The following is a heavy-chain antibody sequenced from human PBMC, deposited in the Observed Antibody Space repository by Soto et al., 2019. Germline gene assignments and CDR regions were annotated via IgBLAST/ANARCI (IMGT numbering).Heavy chain of an antibody. D-gene: IGHD2-15*01. CDR1: GFTFRTYT. CDR3: ARDRGYDAHDYYYNAMDV. Sequence: GGSLRLSCISSGFTFRTYTMNWVRQAPGKGLEWVSGIRGFSPYTFYAESVRGRFAISRDNAKNSLYLQMNSLRAEDTAVYYCARDRGYDAHDYYYNAMDVWGQGTTVTVS. J-gene: IGHJ6*02. V-gene: IGHV3-21*01. CDR2: IRGFSPYT.